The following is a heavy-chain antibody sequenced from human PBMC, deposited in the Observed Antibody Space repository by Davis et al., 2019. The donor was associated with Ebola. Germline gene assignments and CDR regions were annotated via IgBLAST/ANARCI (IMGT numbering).Heavy chain of an antibody. Sequence: ASVKVSCKASGYTFTSYYMHWVRQAPGQGLEWMGIINPSGGSTSYAQKFQGRVTITADKSTSTAYMELSSLRSEDTAVYYCAREKIVGATPVAVGFDYWGQGTLVTVSS. CDR2: INPSGGST. D-gene: IGHD1-26*01. J-gene: IGHJ4*02. V-gene: IGHV1-46*01. CDR1: GYTFTSYY. CDR3: AREKIVGATPVAVGFDY.